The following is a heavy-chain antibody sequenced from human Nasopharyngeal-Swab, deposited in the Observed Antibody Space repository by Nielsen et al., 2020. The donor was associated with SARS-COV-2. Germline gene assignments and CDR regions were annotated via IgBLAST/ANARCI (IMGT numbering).Heavy chain of an antibody. J-gene: IGHJ5*02. CDR2: IIPIFGTA. V-gene: IGHV1-69*13. Sequence: SVKVSCKASGYTFTSYGISWVRQAPGQGLEWMGGIIPIFGTANYAQKFQGRVTITADESTSTAYMELSSLRSEDTAVYYCASEYCSSTSCYPWGQGTLVTVSS. CDR3: ASEYCSSTSCYP. D-gene: IGHD2-2*01. CDR1: GYTFTSYG.